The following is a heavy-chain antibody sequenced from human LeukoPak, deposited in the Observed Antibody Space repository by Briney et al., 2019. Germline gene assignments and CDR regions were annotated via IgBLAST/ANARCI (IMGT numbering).Heavy chain of an antibody. D-gene: IGHD3-10*01. CDR1: GYTFTSYD. J-gene: IGHJ5*02. CDR3: ARSLSFRGSYYPHNWFDP. Sequence: GASVKVSCKASGYTFTSYDINWVRQATGQGLEWMGWMNPNSGNTGYAQKFQGRVTMTRNTSISTAYMELSSLRSEDTAVYYCARSLSFRGSYYPHNWFDPWGQGTLVTVSS. V-gene: IGHV1-8*01. CDR2: MNPNSGNT.